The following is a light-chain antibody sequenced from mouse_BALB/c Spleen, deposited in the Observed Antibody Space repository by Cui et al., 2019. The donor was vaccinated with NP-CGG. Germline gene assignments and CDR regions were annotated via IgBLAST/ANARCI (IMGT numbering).Light chain of an antibody. J-gene: IGLJ1*01. CDR2: GTN. Sequence: HAVVTPGTPLTTSPGETVKLTCRSSTGAVTSSNYANWVQEKPDHLFTGLIGGTNNRAPGVPARFSGSLIGDKAALTITGAQTEDEAIYFCILWYSNHWVFGGGTKLTVL. CDR3: ILWYSNHWV. V-gene: IGLV1*01. CDR1: TGAVTSSNY.